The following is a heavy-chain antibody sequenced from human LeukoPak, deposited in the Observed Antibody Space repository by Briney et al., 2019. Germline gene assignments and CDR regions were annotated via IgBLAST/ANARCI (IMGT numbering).Heavy chain of an antibody. CDR1: GYTFTGYY. Sequence: GASVKVSCKASGYTFTGYYMHWVRQAPGQGLEWMGWINPNSGGTNYAQKFQGRVTMTRDTYISTAYMELSMLRSDDTAVYYCARGSFSLVDGKYFQHWGQGTLVTVSS. V-gene: IGHV1-2*02. J-gene: IGHJ1*01. D-gene: IGHD6-6*01. CDR2: INPNSGGT. CDR3: ARGSFSLVDGKYFQH.